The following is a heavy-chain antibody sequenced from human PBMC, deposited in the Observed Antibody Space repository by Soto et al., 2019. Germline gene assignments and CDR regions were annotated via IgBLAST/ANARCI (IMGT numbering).Heavy chain of an antibody. V-gene: IGHV4-59*01. CDR2: LYYGRSA. J-gene: IGHJ4*02. CDR1: GDSISSYY. D-gene: IGHD3-22*01. Sequence: QVQLQESGPGLVKPSETLSLTCAVSGDSISSYYCMWIRQPPRKGLESICYLYYGRSANYNPSLNSRVALSLDTSTNQCSLTLSSMTAADTAGYYCALRSMAVVPEYWGQGTLVTVSS. CDR3: ALRSMAVVPEY.